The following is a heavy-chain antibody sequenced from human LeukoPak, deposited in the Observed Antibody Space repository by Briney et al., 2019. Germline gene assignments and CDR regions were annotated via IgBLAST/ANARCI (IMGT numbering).Heavy chain of an antibody. J-gene: IGHJ4*02. CDR2: INCNSGGA. V-gene: IGHV1-2*02. Sequence: ASVKVSCKASGYTFTGYYLHWVRQAPGQGPEWMGWINCNSGGAKSAQKFQGRVTMTRDTSISTAYMELSRLRSDDTAVYYCARDSGSGWYGIDYWGQGTLVTVSS. D-gene: IGHD6-19*01. CDR3: ARDSGSGWYGIDY. CDR1: GYTFTGYY.